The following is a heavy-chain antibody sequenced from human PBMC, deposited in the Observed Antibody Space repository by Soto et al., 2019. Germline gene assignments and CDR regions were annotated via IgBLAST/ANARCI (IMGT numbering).Heavy chain of an antibody. V-gene: IGHV1-3*01. D-gene: IGHD5-18*01. CDR1: GYTFTSYA. Sequence: ASVKVSCKASGYTFTSYAMHWVRQAPGQRLEWMGWINAGNGNTKYSQKFQGRVTVTRDTSASTAYMELSSLRSEDTAVYYCARDLGVRIQLWLWFYWGQGTLVTVSS. CDR3: ARDLGVRIQLWLWFY. J-gene: IGHJ4*02. CDR2: INAGNGNT.